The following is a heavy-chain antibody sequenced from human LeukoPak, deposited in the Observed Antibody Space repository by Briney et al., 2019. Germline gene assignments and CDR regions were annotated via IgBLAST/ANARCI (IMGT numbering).Heavy chain of an antibody. D-gene: IGHD3-10*01. J-gene: IGHJ4*02. V-gene: IGHV1-2*02. CDR3: ARARSGVYYFDY. CDR2: INPNSGGT. CDR1: GYTFTGYY. Sequence: ASVKVSCKASGYTFTGYYMHWVRQAPGQGLEWMGWINPNSGGTNYAQKFQGRVTMTRDTSISTAYMELSRLRSDDTAAYYCARARSGVYYFDYWGQGTLVTVSS.